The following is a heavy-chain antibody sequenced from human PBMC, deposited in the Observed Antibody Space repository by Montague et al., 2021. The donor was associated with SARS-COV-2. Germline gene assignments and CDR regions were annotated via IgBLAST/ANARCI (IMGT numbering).Heavy chain of an antibody. CDR1: GGSITNYY. CDR3: AREMGDDRIGYHPRGWFDH. V-gene: IGHV4-59*01. CDR2: IYYSGST. D-gene: IGHD3-22*01. J-gene: IGHJ5*02. Sequence: SETLSLTCTVSGGSITNYYWTWIRQPPGKGLFLIGHIYYSGSTNFIPSFKGRGPMSIDASKNQFSLKLNSVTAADTAVYFCAREMGDDRIGYHPRGWFDHWGQGTLVTVSS.